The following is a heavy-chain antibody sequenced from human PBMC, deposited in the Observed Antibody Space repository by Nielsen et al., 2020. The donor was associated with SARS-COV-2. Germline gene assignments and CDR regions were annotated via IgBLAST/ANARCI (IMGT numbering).Heavy chain of an antibody. V-gene: IGHV4-30-2*01. J-gene: IGHJ3*02. CDR1: GGSISSGGYS. D-gene: IGHD3-16*01. CDR3: ARGGRITFGGADDAFDI. Sequence: SETLSLTCAVSGGSISSGGYSRSWIRQPPGKGLEWIGYIYHSGRTYYNPSLKSRVTISVDRSKNQFSLKLSSVTAADTAVYYCARGGRITFGGADDAFDIWGQGTMVTVSS. CDR2: IYHSGRT.